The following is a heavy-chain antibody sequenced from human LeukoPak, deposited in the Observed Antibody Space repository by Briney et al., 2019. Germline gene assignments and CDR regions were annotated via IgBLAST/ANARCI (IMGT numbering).Heavy chain of an antibody. J-gene: IGHJ4*02. D-gene: IGHD6-19*01. CDR3: ARDMNPRRGWFDY. V-gene: IGHV3-53*04. CDR1: GFTVSSNY. CDR2: IYSGGST. Sequence: GGSLRLSCAASGFTVSSNYMSWVRQAPGKGLEWVSVIYSGGSTYYADSVKGRFTISRHNSKNTLYLQMNSLRAADTAVYYCARDMNPRRGWFDYWGQGTLVTVSS.